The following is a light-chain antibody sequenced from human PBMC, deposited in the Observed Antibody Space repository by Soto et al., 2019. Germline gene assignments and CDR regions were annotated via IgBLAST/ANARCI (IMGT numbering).Light chain of an antibody. CDR1: QSVGSN. J-gene: IGKJ4*01. Sequence: EIVLTQSPATLSVSPGDRATLSCRASQSVGSNFACYQQKPGQAPTLLIFPTSTRATGVPARVSGSGSGTEFTLTISSLQSEDFAVYYCQQYGGWPLTFGGGAKVEIE. CDR3: QQYGGWPLT. V-gene: IGKV3-15*01. CDR2: PTS.